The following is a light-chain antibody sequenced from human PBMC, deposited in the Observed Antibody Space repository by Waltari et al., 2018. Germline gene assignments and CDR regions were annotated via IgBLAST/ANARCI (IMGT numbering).Light chain of an antibody. J-gene: IGKJ1*01. V-gene: IGKV3-11*01. CDR1: RSVGTY. Sequence: ETVLTQSPATLSLSPGERATLSCRASRSVGTYLDWYQHRPGQAPRLLIYEASKLATGIPARFSGSGSGTDFTLTITSLDPEDFAVYYCQQRSNWWTFGQGTKVEIK. CDR3: QQRSNWWT. CDR2: EAS.